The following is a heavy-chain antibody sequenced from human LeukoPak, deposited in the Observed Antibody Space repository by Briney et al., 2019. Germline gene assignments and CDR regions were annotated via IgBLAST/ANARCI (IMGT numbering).Heavy chain of an antibody. CDR2: ISGSGGST. CDR3: AKATVWSLDY. J-gene: IGHJ4*02. V-gene: IGHV3-23*01. Sequence: GGSLRLSCAASGFTFSSYAMSWVRQAPGKGLQWVSAISGSGGSTYYADSVKGRFTISRDNSKNTLYLQMNSLRTEDTALYYCAKATVWSLDYWGQGTLVTVSS. CDR1: GFTFSSYA. D-gene: IGHD2-21*02.